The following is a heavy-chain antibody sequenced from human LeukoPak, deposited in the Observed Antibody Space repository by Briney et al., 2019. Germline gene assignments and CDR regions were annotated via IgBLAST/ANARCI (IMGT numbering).Heavy chain of an antibody. CDR1: GYTFTSYA. CDR3: ARVVPDYFDSSGYQEGWFDP. J-gene: IGHJ5*02. V-gene: IGHV1-3*01. Sequence: ASVTVSCTASGYTFTSYAIHWVRQAPGQRLEWMGWINPGNGNTKYSQNFQGRVTITRDTSATTAYMELSSLRSEDTAIYYCARVVPDYFDSSGYQEGWFDPWGQGTLVTVSS. D-gene: IGHD3-22*01. CDR2: INPGNGNT.